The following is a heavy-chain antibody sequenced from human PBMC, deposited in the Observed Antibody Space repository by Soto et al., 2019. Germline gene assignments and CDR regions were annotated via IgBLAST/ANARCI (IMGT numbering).Heavy chain of an antibody. Sequence: QVQLQESGPRLVRPSETLSLTCTVSGGSTSSYYWSWIRQPPGKGLEWIASIHYSGRTNYNPSLKSRVTVSVDTSKNQFSLKLNSVTAADTAVYYCAGSTGWYWFDPWGQGTLVTVSS. CDR3: AGSTGWYWFDP. CDR2: IHYSGRT. D-gene: IGHD6-19*01. V-gene: IGHV4-59*08. J-gene: IGHJ5*02. CDR1: GGSTSSYY.